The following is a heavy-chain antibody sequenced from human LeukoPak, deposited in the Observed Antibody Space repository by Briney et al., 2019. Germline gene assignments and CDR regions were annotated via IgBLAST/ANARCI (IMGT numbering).Heavy chain of an antibody. CDR3: ARSRWSKDAFDI. CDR2: IIPIFGTA. V-gene: IGHV1-69*13. Sequence: SVKVSCKASGGTFSSYAMSWVRQAPGQGLEWMGGIIPIFGTANYAQKFQGRVTITADESTSTAYMELSSLRSEDTAVYYCARSRWSKDAFDIWGQGTMVTVSS. J-gene: IGHJ3*02. D-gene: IGHD2-8*01. CDR1: GGTFSSYA.